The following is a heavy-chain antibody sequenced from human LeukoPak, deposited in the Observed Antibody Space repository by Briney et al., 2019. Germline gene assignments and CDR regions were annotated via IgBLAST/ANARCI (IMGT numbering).Heavy chain of an antibody. J-gene: IGHJ4*02. Sequence: ASVKVSCKASGNTFTSYDINWVRQATGQGLERMGWMNPNSGNTGYAQKFQGRVTMTRNTSLSTAYMELSNLTSEDTAVYYCARRKINSGSYEGGYWGQGTLVTVSS. V-gene: IGHV1-8*01. D-gene: IGHD1-26*01. CDR2: MNPNSGNT. CDR3: ARRKINSGSYEGGY. CDR1: GNTFTSYD.